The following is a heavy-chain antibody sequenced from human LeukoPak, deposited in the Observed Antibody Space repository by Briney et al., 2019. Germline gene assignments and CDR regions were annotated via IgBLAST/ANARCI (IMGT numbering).Heavy chain of an antibody. CDR1: GFTFGPYA. D-gene: IGHD1-26*01. CDR2: ITNNGDNT. Sequence: PGGSLRLSCAASGFTFGPYAMSWVRQAPERGLEWVSSITNNGDNTYYADSVKGRLTISRDNSKNTLYLQMNSLRAEDTAIFYCAKGRGVVGTSTPDYWGQGTLVTVSS. CDR3: AKGRGVVGTSTPDY. V-gene: IGHV3-23*01. J-gene: IGHJ4*02.